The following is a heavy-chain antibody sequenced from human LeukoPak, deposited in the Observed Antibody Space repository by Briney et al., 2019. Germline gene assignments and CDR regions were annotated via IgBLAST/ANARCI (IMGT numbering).Heavy chain of an antibody. CDR2: IRYDGSNK. D-gene: IGHD3-9*01. J-gene: IGHJ2*01. V-gene: IGHV3-30*02. Sequence: PGGSLRLSCAASGFTFSSYGMHWVRQAPGKGLEWVASIRYDGSNKYYADSVKGRFTISRDNSKNTLYLQMNSLRAEDTAVYYCARGYDYDILTGRDYWYFDLWGRGTLVTVSS. CDR1: GFTFSSYG. CDR3: ARGYDYDILTGRDYWYFDL.